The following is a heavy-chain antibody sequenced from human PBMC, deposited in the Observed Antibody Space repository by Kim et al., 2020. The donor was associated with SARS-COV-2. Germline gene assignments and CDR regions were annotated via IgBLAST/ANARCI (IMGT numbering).Heavy chain of an antibody. V-gene: IGHV4-30-2*01. D-gene: IGHD1-26*01. CDR3: ARAGGSDGVVRFDP. J-gene: IGHJ5*02. Sequence: TPSRQGRVTIAVDRSKSQFTLRLSSVTAADTAVYYCARAGGSDGVVRFDPWGQGTLVTVSS.